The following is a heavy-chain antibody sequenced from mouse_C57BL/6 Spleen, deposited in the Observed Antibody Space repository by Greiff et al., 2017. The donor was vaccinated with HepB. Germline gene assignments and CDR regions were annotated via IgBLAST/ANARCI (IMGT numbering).Heavy chain of an antibody. Sequence: EVKVVESGPELVKPGASVKISCKASGYSFTDYNMNWVKQSNGKSLEWIGVINPNYGTTSYNQKFKGKATLTVDQSSSTAYMQLNSLTSEDSAVYYCARNGLDYYGSGNYYAMDYWGQGTSVTVSS. V-gene: IGHV1-39*01. CDR1: GYSFTDYN. J-gene: IGHJ4*01. CDR2: INPNYGTT. CDR3: ARNGLDYYGSGNYYAMDY. D-gene: IGHD1-1*01.